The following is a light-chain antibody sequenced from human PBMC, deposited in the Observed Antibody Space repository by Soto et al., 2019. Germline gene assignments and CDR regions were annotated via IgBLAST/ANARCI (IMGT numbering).Light chain of an antibody. J-gene: IGKJ1*01. CDR1: QSVGSAY. CDR2: GAS. Sequence: EIVLTQSPGTLSLSPGERATLSCRASQSVGSAYVGWYQQKPGQAPRLLIFGASRGATGIPDRFSGSGSGTNFTLTINKVEPEDSAVYYCQHYRRSPSFGRGTKVEIK. V-gene: IGKV3-20*01. CDR3: QHYRRSPS.